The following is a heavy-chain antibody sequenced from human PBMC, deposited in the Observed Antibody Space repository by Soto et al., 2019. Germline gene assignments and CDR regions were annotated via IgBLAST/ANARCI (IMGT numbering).Heavy chain of an antibody. V-gene: IGHV1-69*02. CDR3: ASSNSFYRGNYYYYMDI. CDR1: GGTFSSYT. J-gene: IGHJ6*03. CDR2: IIPILGIA. D-gene: IGHD4-4*01. Sequence: QVQLVQSGAEVKKPGSSVKVSCKASGGTFSSYTISWVRQAPGQGLEWRGRIIPILGIANYAEKFQGRVTIPGDKSTGTAYMELSSLRSEDTAVYYCASSNSFYRGNYYYYMDIWGKGTTVTVSS.